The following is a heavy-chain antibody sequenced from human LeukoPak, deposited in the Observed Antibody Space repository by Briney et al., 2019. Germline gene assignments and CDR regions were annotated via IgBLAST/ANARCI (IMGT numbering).Heavy chain of an antibody. CDR3: ARNLDIVVVPAATAGWFDP. J-gene: IGHJ5*02. D-gene: IGHD2-2*01. Sequence: ASVKVSCKVSGYTLTELSMHWVRQAPGKGLEWMGGFDPEDGETIYAQKFQGRVTMTEDTSTDTAYMELSSLRSEDTAVYYCARNLDIVVVPAATAGWFDPWGQGTLVTVSS. CDR2: FDPEDGET. V-gene: IGHV1-24*01. CDR1: GYTLTELS.